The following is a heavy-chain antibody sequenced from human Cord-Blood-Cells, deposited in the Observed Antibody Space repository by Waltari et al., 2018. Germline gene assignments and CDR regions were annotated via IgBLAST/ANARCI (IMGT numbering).Heavy chain of an antibody. CDR2: INHRGST. V-gene: IGHV4-34*01. CDR3: ARGVRIAAAGTFFDY. CDR1: GGSFRGYY. J-gene: IGHJ4*02. D-gene: IGHD6-13*01. Sequence: QVQLQQWGAGLLKPSETLSLTCAVYGGSFRGYYWSWIRPPPGKGLEWIGEINHRGSTNYNPSLKSRVTISVDTSKNQFSLKLSSVTAADTAVYYCARGVRIAAAGTFFDYWGQGTLVTVSS.